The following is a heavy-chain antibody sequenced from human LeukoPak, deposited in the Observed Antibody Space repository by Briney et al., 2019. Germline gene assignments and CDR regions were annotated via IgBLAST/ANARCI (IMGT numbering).Heavy chain of an antibody. D-gene: IGHD4-23*01. J-gene: IGHJ4*02. Sequence: GGSLRLSCAASGFTFSSFDMHWVRQAPGKGLDWVAVMWYDGSDKYYADSVKGRFTISRDNSKNTLYLQMNSLRDEDTAVYYCASVAAGYSVNYFDYWGQGTLVTVSS. CDR1: GFTFSSFD. CDR2: MWYDGSDK. CDR3: ASVAAGYSVNYFDY. V-gene: IGHV3-33*01.